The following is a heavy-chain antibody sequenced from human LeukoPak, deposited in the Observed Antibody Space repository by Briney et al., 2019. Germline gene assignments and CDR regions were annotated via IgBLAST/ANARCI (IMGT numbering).Heavy chain of an antibody. D-gene: IGHD3-22*01. CDR3: AIMHGYYDGSGYWVQ. V-gene: IGHV3-23*01. Sequence: GGSLRLSWAASGFTFGSYGMSWVRQAPGKGLEWVSFITPNADRTSYADSGDGRFTLSRDNPRNTLYMQMNSLRDEDTAIYYCAIMHGYYDGSGYWVQWGQGTLVTVSS. CDR2: ITPNADRT. CDR1: GFTFGSYG. J-gene: IGHJ1*01.